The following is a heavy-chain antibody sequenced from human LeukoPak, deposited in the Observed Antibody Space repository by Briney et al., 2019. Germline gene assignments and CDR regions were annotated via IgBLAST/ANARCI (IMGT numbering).Heavy chain of an antibody. D-gene: IGHD2-21*02. J-gene: IGHJ4*02. CDR3: ARAFYCGGDCLSFDY. CDR2: IYYSGST. Sequence: PSETLSLTCTVSGGSISSYYWSWIRQPPGKGLEWIGYIYYSGSTNYNPSLKSRVTISVDTSKNQFSLRLSSVTAADTAVYYCARAFYCGGDCLSFDYWGQGTLVTVSS. CDR1: GGSISSYY. V-gene: IGHV4-59*12.